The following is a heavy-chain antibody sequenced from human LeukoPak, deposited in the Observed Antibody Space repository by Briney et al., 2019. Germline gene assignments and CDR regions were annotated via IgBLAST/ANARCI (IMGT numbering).Heavy chain of an antibody. CDR3: VVRGVIDLDY. Sequence: KTGGSLRLSCAASGFTFSSYAMSWVRQAPGKGLEWVSSISSSSSYIYYADSVKGRFTISRDNAKNSLYLQMNSLRAEDTAVYYCVVRGVIDLDYWGQGTLVTVSS. D-gene: IGHD3-10*01. V-gene: IGHV3-21*01. CDR2: ISSSSSYI. CDR1: GFTFSSYA. J-gene: IGHJ4*02.